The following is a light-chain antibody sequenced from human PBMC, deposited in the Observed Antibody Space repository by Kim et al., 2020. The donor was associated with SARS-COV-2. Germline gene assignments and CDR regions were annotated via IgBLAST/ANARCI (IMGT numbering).Light chain of an antibody. V-gene: IGLV2-14*03. CDR2: DVN. Sequence: QSALTQPASVSGSPGQSITISCTGTSSDVGGYNSVSWYQQHPGKVPKLMIYDVNKRPSGVSNRFSGSKSANTASLTISGLQADDEADYYSSSFTSSSTLVFGGGTKLTVL. J-gene: IGLJ3*02. CDR1: SSDVGGYNS. CDR3: SSFTSSSTLV.